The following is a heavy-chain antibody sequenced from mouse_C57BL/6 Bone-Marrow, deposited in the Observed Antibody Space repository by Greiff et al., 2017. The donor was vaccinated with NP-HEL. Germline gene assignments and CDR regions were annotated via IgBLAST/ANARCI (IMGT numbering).Heavy chain of an antibody. D-gene: IGHD2-4*01. Sequence: QVQLQQPGAELVRPGSSVKLSCKASGYTFTSYWMDWVKQRPGQGLEWIGNIYPSDSETHYNQKFKDKATLTVDKSSSTAYMQPSSLTSEDSAVYYCARCDYAWFAYWGQGTLVTVSA. J-gene: IGHJ3*01. CDR2: IYPSDSET. CDR1: GYTFTSYW. V-gene: IGHV1-61*01. CDR3: ARCDYAWFAY.